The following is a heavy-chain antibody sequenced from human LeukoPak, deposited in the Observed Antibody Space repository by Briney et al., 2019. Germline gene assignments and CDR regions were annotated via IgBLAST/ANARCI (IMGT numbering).Heavy chain of an antibody. V-gene: IGHV4-30-4*08. CDR2: IYYSGST. Sequence: SETLSLTCTVSGGSISSDNYYWSWIRQPPGKGLEWIGYIYYSGSTYYNPSLKSRVTISVDTSKNPFSLKLSLITAAAAAVYYCARAPTWDLVAFEIWGQGTTVTVSS. D-gene: IGHD1-1*01. CDR3: ARAPTWDLVAFEI. J-gene: IGHJ3*02. CDR1: GGSISSDNYY.